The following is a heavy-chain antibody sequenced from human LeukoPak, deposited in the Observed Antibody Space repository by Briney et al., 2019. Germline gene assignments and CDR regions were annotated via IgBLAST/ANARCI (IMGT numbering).Heavy chain of an antibody. V-gene: IGHV3-23*01. Sequence: GGSLRLSCAASGFTFSSDVMSRVRQAPGKGLEWVSAISGSGGRTYYADSVKGRLTISRDNSKNTLYLQMNSLRAEDTAVYYCAKVRAPRQYYYDYWGQGTLVTVSS. CDR1: GFTFSSDV. D-gene: IGHD1-26*01. CDR3: AKVRAPRQYYYDY. CDR2: ISGSGGRT. J-gene: IGHJ4*02.